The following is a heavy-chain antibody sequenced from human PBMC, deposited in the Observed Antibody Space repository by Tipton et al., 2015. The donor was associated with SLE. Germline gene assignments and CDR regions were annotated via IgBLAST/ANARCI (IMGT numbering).Heavy chain of an antibody. CDR2: INHSGST. V-gene: IGHV4-34*01. Sequence: LRLSCAVYGGSFSGYYWSWIRQPPGKGLEWIGEINHSGSTNYNPSLKSRVTISVHESNNHFSLSLNSVTAADTAMYYCASPSGGLGLDTFDIWGQGTLVTVSS. J-gene: IGHJ3*02. CDR3: ASPSGGLGLDTFDI. CDR1: GGSFSGYY.